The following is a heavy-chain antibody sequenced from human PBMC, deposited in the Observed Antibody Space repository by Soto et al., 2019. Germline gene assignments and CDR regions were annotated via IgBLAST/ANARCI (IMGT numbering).Heavy chain of an antibody. CDR2: ISSSSSYI. V-gene: IGHV3-21*01. Sequence: GGSLRLSCAASGFTFSSYSMNWVRQAPGKGLEWVSSISSSSSYIYYADSVKGRFTISRDNAKNSLYLQMNSLRAEDTAVYYCASHYDLWTGYLSPVDYWGRGTLVTVSS. D-gene: IGHD3-3*01. J-gene: IGHJ4*02. CDR1: GFTFSSYS. CDR3: ASHYDLWTGYLSPVDY.